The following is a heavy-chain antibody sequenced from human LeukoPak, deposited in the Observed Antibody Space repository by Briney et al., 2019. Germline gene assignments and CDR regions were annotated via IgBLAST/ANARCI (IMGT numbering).Heavy chain of an antibody. CDR2: ISDEGSNK. J-gene: IGHJ4*02. D-gene: IGHD6-19*01. CDR3: AKDRYSSGWYSDFDY. Sequence: PGGSQRLSCAASGFTFSGSTMHWVREASGKGLECVAVISDEGSNKYYGDSVKGRFTISRDNSKNTVYLQMNSLRAEDTAVYYCAKDRYSSGWYSDFDYWGQGTLVTVSS. V-gene: IGHV3-30*04. CDR1: GFTFSGST.